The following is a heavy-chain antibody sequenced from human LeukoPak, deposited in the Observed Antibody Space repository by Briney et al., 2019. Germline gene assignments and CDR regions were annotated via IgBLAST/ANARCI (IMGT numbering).Heavy chain of an antibody. CDR2: ISTDSKFK. CDR3: VRGPRSHRSDLTKWYFDL. J-gene: IGHJ2*01. CDR1: EFTFRSFN. V-gene: IGHV3-21*01. Sequence: GGSPRLSCAASEFTFRSFNMVWVRQAPGKGLEWVSSISTDSKFKYYSDSVTGRFTISRDNAENSLSLQMNSLRVEDTATYYCVRGPRSHRSDLTKWYFDLWGRGTLVSVSS.